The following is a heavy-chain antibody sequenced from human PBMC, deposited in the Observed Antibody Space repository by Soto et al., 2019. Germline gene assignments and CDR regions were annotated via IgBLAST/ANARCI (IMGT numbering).Heavy chain of an antibody. CDR2: IYWDDDK. V-gene: IGHV2-5*02. Sequence: QITLKESGPTLVKPTQTLTLTCTFSGFSLTTLGLGLGWFLHPPEKALECLALIYWDDDKRYSPSLQSRLSITKDTSKNQVVLTMTNVDPVDTATYYCAHIPNYYQYDWFDPWGQGTLVSVSS. CDR3: AHIPNYYQYDWFDP. J-gene: IGHJ5*02. D-gene: IGHD3-16*01. CDR1: GFSLTTLGLG.